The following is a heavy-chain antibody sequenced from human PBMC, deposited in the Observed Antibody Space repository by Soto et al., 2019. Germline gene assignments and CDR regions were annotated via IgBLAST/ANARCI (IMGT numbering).Heavy chain of an antibody. V-gene: IGHV1-69*12. J-gene: IGHJ4*02. D-gene: IGHD6-19*01. Sequence: QVQLVQSGAEVKKPGSSVKVSCKASGGTFSSYAISWVRQAPGQGLEWMGGIIPIFGTANYAQKCQGRVTITADESTSTAYMEPSSRRAEATAVYYCAGPERWIAVAGTALDYWGQGTLVTVSS. CDR3: AGPERWIAVAGTALDY. CDR2: IIPIFGTA. CDR1: GGTFSSYA.